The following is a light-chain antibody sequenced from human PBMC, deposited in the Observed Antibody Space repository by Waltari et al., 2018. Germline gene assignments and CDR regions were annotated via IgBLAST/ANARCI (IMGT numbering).Light chain of an antibody. V-gene: IGKV1-5*03. CDR1: QSVGDW. Sequence: DIQMTQSPSILSASVGDIVTITCRASQSVGDWLAWYQQKPGVVPKLLIYKASKLESGVPPRFSGSGSGTEFTLTISSLQPVDFATYYCQQYQSSSNTFGQGTKLDIK. CDR3: QQYQSSSNT. J-gene: IGKJ2*01. CDR2: KAS.